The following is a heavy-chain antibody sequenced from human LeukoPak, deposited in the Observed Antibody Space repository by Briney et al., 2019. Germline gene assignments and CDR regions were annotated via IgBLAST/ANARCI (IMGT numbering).Heavy chain of an antibody. CDR3: ARVRSAPESWSIPYDAFDI. CDR2: ISSSGSTI. V-gene: IGHV3-11*04. D-gene: IGHD6-13*01. J-gene: IGHJ3*02. CDR1: GFTFSDYY. Sequence: GGSLRLSCAASGFTFSDYYMSWIRQAPGKGLEWVSYISSSGSTIYYADSVKGRFTISRDNAKNSLYLQMNSLRAEDTAVYYCARVRSAPESWSIPYDAFDIWGQGTMVTVSS.